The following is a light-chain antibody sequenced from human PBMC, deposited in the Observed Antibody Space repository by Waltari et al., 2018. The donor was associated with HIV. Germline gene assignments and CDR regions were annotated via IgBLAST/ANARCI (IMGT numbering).Light chain of an antibody. V-gene: IGKV1-9*01. CDR1: EPIRSD. CDR3: QQHNSFPIT. Sequence: DIQLTQSPAILSASVGDRVTTICRASEPIRSDLAWFQQKPRKAPKRLIFATSTLQTGVPQRFRGSGSGTQFTLTVTSLQPEDFATYFCQQHNSFPITFGGGTTV. CDR2: ATS. J-gene: IGKJ4*01.